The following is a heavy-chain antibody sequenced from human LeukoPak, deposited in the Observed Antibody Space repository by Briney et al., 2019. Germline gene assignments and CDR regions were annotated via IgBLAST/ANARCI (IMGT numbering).Heavy chain of an antibody. CDR3: VRHHDYGDYERAFDI. Sequence: SETLSLTCTVSGGSISTGDFFWGWIRQPPGKDLEWIGSIRYGGNTLYNPSLKSRLAIAIDTSKNQFSLKLSPVTAADTAVYYCVRHHDYGDYERAFDIWGLGTMVTVS. V-gene: IGHV4-39*01. CDR2: IRYGGNT. D-gene: IGHD4-17*01. J-gene: IGHJ3*02. CDR1: GGSISTGDFF.